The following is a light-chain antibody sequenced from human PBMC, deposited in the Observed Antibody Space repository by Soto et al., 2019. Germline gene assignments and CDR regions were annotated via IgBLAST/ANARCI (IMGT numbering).Light chain of an antibody. V-gene: IGLV1-51*01. CDR1: SSKNGNNY. Sequence: QSALTQPPSVSAAPGQKVTISFSGSSSKNGNNYVSWYQQLPGTAPKILIYDNNKRPSGIPDRFSGSKSGTSATLGITGLQTGDEADYYCGTWDSSLSAVVFGGGTKVTVL. CDR3: GTWDSSLSAVV. CDR2: DNN. J-gene: IGLJ2*01.